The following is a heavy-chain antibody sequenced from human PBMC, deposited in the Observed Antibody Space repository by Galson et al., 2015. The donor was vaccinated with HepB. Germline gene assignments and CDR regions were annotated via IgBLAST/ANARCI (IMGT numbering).Heavy chain of an antibody. Sequence: SLRLSCAASGFTFSSYAMHWVRQAPGKGLEWVAVISYDGSNKYYADSVKGRFTISRDNSKNTLYLQMNSLRAEDTAVYYCARAPVGEWLLRFDPWGQGTLVTVSS. D-gene: IGHD3-3*01. CDR3: ARAPVGEWLLRFDP. CDR1: GFTFSSYA. J-gene: IGHJ5*02. V-gene: IGHV3-30-3*01. CDR2: ISYDGSNK.